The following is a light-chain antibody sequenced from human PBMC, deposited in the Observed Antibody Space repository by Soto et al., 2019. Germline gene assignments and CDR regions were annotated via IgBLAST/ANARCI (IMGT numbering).Light chain of an antibody. V-gene: IGKV1-9*01. J-gene: IGKJ4*01. Sequence: IQLTQSPSSLSASVGDRVTITCRASQGISSYLAWYQQKPGKAPKLLIYAASTLQSGVPSRFSGSGSGTYFTLTISSLQPEDFATYYYQQLTSYPRLTFGGGTKVDIK. CDR1: QGISSY. CDR3: QQLTSYPRLT. CDR2: AAS.